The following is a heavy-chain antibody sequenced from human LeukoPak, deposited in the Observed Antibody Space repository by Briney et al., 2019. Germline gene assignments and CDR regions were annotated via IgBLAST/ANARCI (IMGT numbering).Heavy chain of an antibody. CDR1: GFTFSDYY. Sequence: GGSLRLSCAASGFTFSDYYMDWVRQAPGKGLEWVGRTKNRANSYTTYCAASVKGRFTISRDDSKNSLYLQMSSLKTEDTAVYFCARVRDYYYMDVWGKGTTVTVSS. CDR3: ARVRDYYYMDV. J-gene: IGHJ6*03. CDR2: TKNRANSYTT. V-gene: IGHV3-72*01.